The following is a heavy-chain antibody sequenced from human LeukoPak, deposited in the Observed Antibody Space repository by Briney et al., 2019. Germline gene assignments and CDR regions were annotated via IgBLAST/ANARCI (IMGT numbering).Heavy chain of an antibody. Sequence: GGSLRLSCAASGFTFISYWMHWVRQAPGEGLVWVSAIRSDGSQTFYADSVKGRFTISRDNAKNTLYLQMNSLRVEDTAVYFCAREADDFDNWGQGTMVTVSS. CDR2: IRSDGSQT. CDR3: AREADDFDN. J-gene: IGHJ3*02. V-gene: IGHV3-74*01. CDR1: GFTFISYW.